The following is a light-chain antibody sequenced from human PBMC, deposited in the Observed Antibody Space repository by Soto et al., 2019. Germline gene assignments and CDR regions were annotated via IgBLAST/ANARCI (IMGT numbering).Light chain of an antibody. Sequence: EIVMTQSPATLSVSPGERATLSCRASQSVISNLAWYQQDPGQAPRLLIYGASSRATGIPDRFSGSGSGTDFTLTISRLEPEDFAVYSCQQYGSSPMTFGQGTKVDIK. V-gene: IGKV3-20*01. J-gene: IGKJ1*01. CDR3: QQYGSSPMT. CDR1: QSVISN. CDR2: GAS.